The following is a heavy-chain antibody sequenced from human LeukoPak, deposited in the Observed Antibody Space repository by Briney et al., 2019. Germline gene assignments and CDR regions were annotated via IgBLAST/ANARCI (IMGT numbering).Heavy chain of an antibody. CDR3: ARAWTSAGRFDF. D-gene: IGHD6-13*01. CDR2: IYYSGGT. J-gene: IGHJ4*02. V-gene: IGHV4-30-4*08. Sequence: SETLSLTCTVSGGSISSYYWSWIRQPPGKGLEWLGYIYYSGGTYYNPSLKSRLTISVDTSRNQFSLKLSSVTAADTAVYYCARAWTSAGRFDFWGQGTLVPVSS. CDR1: GGSISSYY.